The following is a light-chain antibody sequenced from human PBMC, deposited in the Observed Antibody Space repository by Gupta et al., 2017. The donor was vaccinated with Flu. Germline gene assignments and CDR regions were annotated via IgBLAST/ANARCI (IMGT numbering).Light chain of an antibody. V-gene: IGLV4-69*01. CDR3: QTWGTGIVV. J-gene: IGLJ2*01. Sequence: QLVLTQSPSASASLGASVKLTCTLSSGHSSYALAWHQKQPEKGTPYLMTLTSAGNPRKGDGIPDRSSGSASGAELYLTISNLQAEDDDDYYWQTWGTGIVVFGGGTKLTV. CDR1: SGHSSYA. CDR2: LTSAGNP.